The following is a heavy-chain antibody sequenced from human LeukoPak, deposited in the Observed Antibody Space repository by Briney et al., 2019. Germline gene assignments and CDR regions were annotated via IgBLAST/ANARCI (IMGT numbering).Heavy chain of an antibody. CDR1: GGSINSSNW. V-gene: IGHV4-4*02. Sequence: SGTLSLTCTVSGGSINSSNWWTWVRQPPGKGLEWIGEIYHRGSTNHNPSLQSRVTISVDKSKNQFSLKLSSVTAAGTAVYYCARERRDYYDSSGYYGSRIYFDYWGQGTLVTVSS. J-gene: IGHJ4*02. CDR2: IYHRGST. CDR3: ARERRDYYDSSGYYGSRIYFDY. D-gene: IGHD3-22*01.